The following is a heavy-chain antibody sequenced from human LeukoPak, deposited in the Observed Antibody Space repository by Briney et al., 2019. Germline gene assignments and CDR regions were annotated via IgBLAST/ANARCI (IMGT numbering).Heavy chain of an antibody. CDR3: ARDRGGDAFDI. V-gene: IGHV1-2*02. CDR1: GYTFTAYY. Sequence: ASVKVSCKASGYTFTAYYMHWVRQAPGQGLEWKGWINPNSGGTKYAQNFQGRVTMTRDTSISTAYMELSSLRSDDTAVYYCARDRGGDAFDIWGQGTMVTVSS. J-gene: IGHJ3*02. D-gene: IGHD3-10*01. CDR2: INPNSGGT.